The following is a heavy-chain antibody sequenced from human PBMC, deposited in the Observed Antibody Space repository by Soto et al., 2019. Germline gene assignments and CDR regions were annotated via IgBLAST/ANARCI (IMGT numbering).Heavy chain of an antibody. Sequence: PGGSLRLSCVTSGFTFSRNTMNWVRQAPGKGLEWVASITSSGSYVYYADSVKGRFTISRDNSKNTLYLQMNSLRAEDTALYYCALSTNGGSPYWGQGTLVTVSS. D-gene: IGHD2-8*01. J-gene: IGHJ4*02. CDR1: GFTFSRNT. CDR2: ITSSGSYV. CDR3: ALSTNGGSPY. V-gene: IGHV3-21*04.